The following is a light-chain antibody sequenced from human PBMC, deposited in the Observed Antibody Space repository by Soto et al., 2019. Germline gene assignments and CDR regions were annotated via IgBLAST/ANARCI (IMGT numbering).Light chain of an antibody. CDR2: DVS. J-gene: IGKJ1*01. Sequence: DIQMTQSPSTLSASVGDRVSITCRASQTSSSWLAWYQQKPGKAPKLLIYDVSNLESGVPSRFSGSGSGTDFTLTISSLQPDDFATYYCQQYNTFSTFGQGTKVEIK. CDR1: QTSSSW. CDR3: QQYNTFST. V-gene: IGKV1-5*01.